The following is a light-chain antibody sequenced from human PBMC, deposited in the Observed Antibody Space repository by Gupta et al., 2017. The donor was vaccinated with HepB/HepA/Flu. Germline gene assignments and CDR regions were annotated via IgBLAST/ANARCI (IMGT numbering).Light chain of an antibody. J-gene: IGLJ3*02. Sequence: QSALTQPASVSGSLGQWITISCTGTSSDVGGYIYVSWYQQHPGKVPKLMIYDVSNRPSGVSSRFSGSKSGNTASLTIAGLQAEDEADYYCSSYTSSKSWVFGGGTKFTVL. CDR3: SSYTSSKSWV. CDR1: SSDVGGYIY. CDR2: DVS. V-gene: IGLV2-14*03.